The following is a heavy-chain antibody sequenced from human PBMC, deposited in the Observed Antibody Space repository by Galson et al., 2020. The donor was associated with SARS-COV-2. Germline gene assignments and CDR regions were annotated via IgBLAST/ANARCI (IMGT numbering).Heavy chain of an antibody. CDR2: INHSGST. D-gene: IGHD2-8*01. Sequence: ETLSLTCAVYGGSFSGYYWSWIRQPPGKGLEWIGEINHSGSTNYNPSLKSRVTISVDTSKNQFSLKLSSVTAADTAVYYCATNTGFFYYYGMDVWGQGTTVTVSS. V-gene: IGHV4-34*01. CDR1: GGSFSGYY. J-gene: IGHJ6*02. CDR3: ATNTGFFYYYGMDV.